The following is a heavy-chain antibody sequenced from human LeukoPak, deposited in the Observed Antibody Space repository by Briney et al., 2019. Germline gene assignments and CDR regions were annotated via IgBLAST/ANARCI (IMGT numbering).Heavy chain of an antibody. V-gene: IGHV3-33*01. CDR3: VRLTASSALDY. J-gene: IGHJ4*02. CDR2: IWYDGSNK. D-gene: IGHD6-19*01. Sequence: PGGSLRLSCAASGFTFSSYGMHWVRQAPGKGLEWVAVIWYDGSNKYYADSVKGRFTISRDNSKNTLYLQMNSLRAEDTAVYYCVRLTASSALDYWGQGTLVTVSS. CDR1: GFTFSSYG.